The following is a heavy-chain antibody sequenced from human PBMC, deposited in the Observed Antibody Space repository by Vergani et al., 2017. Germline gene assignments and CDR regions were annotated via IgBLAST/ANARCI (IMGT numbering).Heavy chain of an antibody. CDR1: GGTFSSYA. CDR2: IIPIFGTA. J-gene: IGHJ5*02. D-gene: IGHD2-2*01. CDR3: ARVAWVVPISPAEGWFDP. V-gene: IGHV1-69*01. Sequence: QVQLVQSGAEVKKPGSSVKVSCKASGGTFSSYAISWVRQAPGQGLEWMGGIIPIFGTANYAQKFQGRVTITADESTSTAYMELSSLRSEDTAVYYCARVAWVVPISPAEGWFDPWGQGTLVTVSS.